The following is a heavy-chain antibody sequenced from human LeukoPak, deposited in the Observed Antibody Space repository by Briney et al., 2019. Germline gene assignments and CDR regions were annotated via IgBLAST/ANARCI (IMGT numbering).Heavy chain of an antibody. CDR1: GFTFSSYA. D-gene: IGHD5-18*01. CDR3: AREDWVGYGYGGHIDY. CDR2: ISYDGSNK. J-gene: IGHJ4*02. V-gene: IGHV3-30*01. Sequence: PGRSLRLSCAASGFTFSSYAMHWVRQAPGKGLEWVAVISYDGSNKYYADSVKGRFTISRDNSKDTLYLQMNSLRAEDTAVYYCAREDWVGYGYGGHIDYWGQGTLVTVSS.